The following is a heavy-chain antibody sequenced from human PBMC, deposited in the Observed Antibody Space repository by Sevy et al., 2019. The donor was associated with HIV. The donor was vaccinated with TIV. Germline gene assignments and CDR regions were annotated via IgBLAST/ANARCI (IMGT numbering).Heavy chain of an antibody. Sequence: GESLKISCKGSGYSFTTYWISWVRQMPGKGLEWMGTIDPSDSYTNYSPSFQGHVTISADKSISTAYLQWSSLKASDTAMYYCARFDCGGDCHPNWFDSWGQGTPVTVSS. CDR1: GYSFTTYW. J-gene: IGHJ5*01. D-gene: IGHD2-21*01. V-gene: IGHV5-10-1*01. CDR3: ARFDCGGDCHPNWFDS. CDR2: IDPSDSYT.